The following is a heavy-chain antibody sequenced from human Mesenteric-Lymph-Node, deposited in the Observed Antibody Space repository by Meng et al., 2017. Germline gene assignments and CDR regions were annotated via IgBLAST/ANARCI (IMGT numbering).Heavy chain of an antibody. CDR2: MNPSASGA. Sequence: ASVKVSCKASGYTFTRSYLHWVRQAPGQGLEWMGIMNPSASGASYAQKFQGRFTMSKDTSTSTVYMELSSLRSEDTAVYYCATDSSGYYGPNIGYYFDYWGQGTLVTVSS. CDR3: ATDSSGYYGPNIGYYFDY. J-gene: IGHJ4*02. D-gene: IGHD3-22*01. V-gene: IGHV1-46*01. CDR1: GYTFTRSY.